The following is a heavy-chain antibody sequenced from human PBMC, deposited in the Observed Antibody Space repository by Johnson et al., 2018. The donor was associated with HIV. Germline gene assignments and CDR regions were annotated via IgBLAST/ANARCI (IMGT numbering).Heavy chain of an antibody. Sequence: QVQLVESGGGVVQPGRSLRLSCAASGFTFSSYAMHWVRQAPGKGLEWVALISYDGSNKYYADSVKGRFTISRDNAKNSLYLQMNSLRAEDTAVYYCARAASDAFDIWGQGTMVTVSS. J-gene: IGHJ3*02. CDR1: GFTFSSYA. CDR2: ISYDGSNK. CDR3: ARAASDAFDI. V-gene: IGHV3-30-3*01.